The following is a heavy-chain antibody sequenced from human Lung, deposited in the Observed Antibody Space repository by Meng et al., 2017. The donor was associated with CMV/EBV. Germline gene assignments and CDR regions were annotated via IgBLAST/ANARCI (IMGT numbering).Heavy chain of an antibody. J-gene: IGHJ5*02. Sequence: YTFTNSDINWVRQATGQGLEWMGWMNPNSGNTGYAQKFQGRVTITRDTSIGTAYMELSSLRSEDTAVYYCARMSYDWDDQESNWFDPWGQGTLVTVSS. CDR1: YTFTNSD. D-gene: IGHD1-20*01. CDR2: MNPNSGNT. CDR3: ARMSYDWDDQESNWFDP. V-gene: IGHV1-8*03.